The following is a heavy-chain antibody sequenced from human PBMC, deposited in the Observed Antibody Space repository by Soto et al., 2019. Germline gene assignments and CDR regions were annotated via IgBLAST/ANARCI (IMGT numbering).Heavy chain of an antibody. J-gene: IGHJ4*02. Sequence: QLQLQESGSGLVKPSQTLSLTCAVSGGSISSGGYSWYWIRQPPGKGLEWIGYIYHSGSTYYNPSLKSRVTITVDRSKNQFSLKLSSVTAADTAVYYCARGQTTVTTLAYWGQGTLVTVSS. CDR2: IYHSGST. CDR1: GGSISSGGYS. D-gene: IGHD4-17*01. V-gene: IGHV4-30-2*01. CDR3: ARGQTTVTTLAY.